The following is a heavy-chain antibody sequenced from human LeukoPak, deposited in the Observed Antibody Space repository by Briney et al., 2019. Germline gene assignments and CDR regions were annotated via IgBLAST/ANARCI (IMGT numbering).Heavy chain of an antibody. CDR1: GFTFSSYA. CDR3: ARDRGSSSWQEQFDY. CDR2: ISGSGGST. J-gene: IGHJ4*02. Sequence: AGGSLRLSCAASGFTFSSYAMSWVRQAPGKGLEWVSAISGSGGSTYYADSVKGRFTISRDNSKNTLYLQMNSLRAEDTAVYYCARDRGSSSWQEQFDYWGQGTLVTVSS. D-gene: IGHD6-13*01. V-gene: IGHV3-23*01.